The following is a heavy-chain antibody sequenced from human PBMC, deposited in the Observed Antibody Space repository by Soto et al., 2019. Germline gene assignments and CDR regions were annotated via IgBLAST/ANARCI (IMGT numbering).Heavy chain of an antibody. CDR1: GFTFSGYA. V-gene: IGHV3-23*01. J-gene: IGHJ4*02. CDR2: IDGSGSGT. Sequence: GGSLRLSCVGSGFTFSGYALSWVRQAPGQGLEWVSTIDGSGSGTYYGDSVKGRFTISRDNSKNTVYLQMNSLRAEDTAVYYCCLEGIPTASAPGNWGKGTLVTVSS. D-gene: IGHD2-2*01. CDR3: CLEGIPTASAPGN.